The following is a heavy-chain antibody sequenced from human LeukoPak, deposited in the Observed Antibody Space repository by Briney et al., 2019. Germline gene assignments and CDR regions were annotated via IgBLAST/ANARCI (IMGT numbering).Heavy chain of an antibody. Sequence: GGSLRLSCAASGFTFSSYGMHWVRQAPGKGLEWVAVISYDGSNKYYADSVKGRFTISRDSSKNTLYLQMNSLRAEDTAVYYCAKLSAVAGMGFDPWGQGTLVTVSS. J-gene: IGHJ5*02. CDR2: ISYDGSNK. CDR3: AKLSAVAGMGFDP. V-gene: IGHV3-30*18. D-gene: IGHD6-19*01. CDR1: GFTFSSYG.